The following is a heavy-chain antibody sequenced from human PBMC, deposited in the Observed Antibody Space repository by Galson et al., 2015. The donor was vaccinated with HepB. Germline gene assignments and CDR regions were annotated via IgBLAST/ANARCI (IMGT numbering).Heavy chain of an antibody. J-gene: IGHJ3*02. CDR3: TTDSYYTADDAFDI. Sequence: SLRLSCAASGFTFSNAWMSWVRQAPGKGLEWVGRIKSKADGGTTDYAAPVKGRFTISRDDSKNTLYLQMNSLKTEDTAVYYCTTDSYYTADDAFDIWGQGTMVTVSS. CDR2: IKSKADGGTT. CDR1: GFTFSNAW. V-gene: IGHV3-15*01. D-gene: IGHD2-2*02.